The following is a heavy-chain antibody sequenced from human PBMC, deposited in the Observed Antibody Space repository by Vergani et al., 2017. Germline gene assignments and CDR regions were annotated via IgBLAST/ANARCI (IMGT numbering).Heavy chain of an antibody. Sequence: QITLKESGPTLVQPTQTLTLTFTFSGFSLSTSGVGVGWIRQPPGKALEWLALMYWNDDKRYSPSLKSRLTITKDTSKNQVVLTMTNMDPVDTATYYCARRLRRTVTTLVNSFDYWGQGTLVTVSS. CDR3: ARRLRRTVTTLVNSFDY. V-gene: IGHV2-5*01. J-gene: IGHJ4*02. CDR1: GFSLSTSGVG. CDR2: MYWNDDK. D-gene: IGHD4-17*01.